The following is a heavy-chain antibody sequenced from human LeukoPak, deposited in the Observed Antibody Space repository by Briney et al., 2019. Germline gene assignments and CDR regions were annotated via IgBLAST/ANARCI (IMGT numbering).Heavy chain of an antibody. Sequence: SETLSLTCTVSGGSISSSSYYWGWIRQPPGKGLEWIGSIYYSGSTYYNPSLKGRVTISVDTSKNQFSLKLSSVTAADTAVYYCARDHPVGYCSGGSCWDWGQGTLVTVSS. CDR3: ARDHPVGYCSGGSCWD. J-gene: IGHJ4*02. D-gene: IGHD2-15*01. V-gene: IGHV4-39*07. CDR2: IYYSGST. CDR1: GGSISSSSYY.